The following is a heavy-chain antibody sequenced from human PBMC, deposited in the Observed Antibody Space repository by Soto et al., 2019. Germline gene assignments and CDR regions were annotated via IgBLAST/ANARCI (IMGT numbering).Heavy chain of an antibody. J-gene: IGHJ5*02. D-gene: IGHD6-13*01. CDR1: GFTFSGSA. CDR3: TRRGFAAAGTRWFDP. Sequence: GGSLRLSCAASGFTFSGSAMHWVRQAYGKGLEWVGRIRSKANSYATAYAASVKGRFTISRDDSKNTAYLQMNSLKTEDTAVYYCTRRGFAAAGTRWFDPWGQGTLVNVSS. CDR2: IRSKANSYAT. V-gene: IGHV3-73*01.